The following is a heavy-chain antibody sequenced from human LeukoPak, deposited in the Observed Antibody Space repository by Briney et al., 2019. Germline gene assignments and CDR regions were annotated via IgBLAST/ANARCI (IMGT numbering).Heavy chain of an antibody. Sequence: SETLSLTCTVSGGSISSSSYYWGWIRQPPGKGLAWIGSIYYSGSTYYNPSLKSRVTISVDTSKNQFSLKLSSVTAADTAVYYCAREAGYCSGGSCYPYYWGQGTLVTVSS. CDR3: AREAGYCSGGSCYPYY. CDR2: IYYSGST. V-gene: IGHV4-39*07. J-gene: IGHJ4*02. D-gene: IGHD2-15*01. CDR1: GGSISSSSYY.